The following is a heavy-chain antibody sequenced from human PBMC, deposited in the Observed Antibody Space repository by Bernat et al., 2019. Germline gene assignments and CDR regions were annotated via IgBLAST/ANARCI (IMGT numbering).Heavy chain of an antibody. J-gene: IGHJ4*02. CDR2: ISGSGGST. CDR1: GFTFSSYA. V-gene: IGHV3-23*01. CDR3: ARDNRKEEGYLDY. Sequence: EVQLLESGGGLVQPGGSLRLSCAASGFTFSSYAMSWVRQAPGKGLEWVSAISGSGGSTYYADSVKGRFTISRDNSKNTLYLQMNSLRAEDTAVYYCARDNRKEEGYLDYWGQGTLVTVSS. D-gene: IGHD1-14*01.